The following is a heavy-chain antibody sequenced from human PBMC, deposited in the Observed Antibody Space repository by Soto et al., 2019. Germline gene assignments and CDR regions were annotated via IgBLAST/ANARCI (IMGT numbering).Heavy chain of an antibody. CDR3: ARDHRWGYQYGDYGDS. J-gene: IGHJ5*01. Sequence: EVQLVESGGGVVRPGGSLRLACAASGFSVDEYGMSWVRQVPGKGLEWVSGLHRNGKNTSYADSVRGRFAISRDDAKNPLYLPMDSRRAEDTAVYYCARDHRWGYQYGDYGDSWGQGTLVTVSS. V-gene: IGHV3-20*04. CDR1: GFSVDEYG. CDR2: LHRNGKNT. D-gene: IGHD4-17*01.